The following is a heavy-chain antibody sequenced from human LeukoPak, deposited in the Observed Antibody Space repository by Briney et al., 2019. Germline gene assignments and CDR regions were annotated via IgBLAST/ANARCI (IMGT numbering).Heavy chain of an antibody. V-gene: IGHV1-18*01. CDR1: GYTFTSYG. CDR2: IGAYNGNT. J-gene: IGHJ4*02. CDR3: ARVGAYCSGGSCYLDY. D-gene: IGHD2-15*01. Sequence: ASVKVSCKASGYTFTSYGISWVRQAPGQGLEWMGWIGAYNGNTNNAQKLQGRVTMTTDTSTSTAYMELRSLRSDDTAVYYCARVGAYCSGGSCYLDYWGQGTLVTVSS.